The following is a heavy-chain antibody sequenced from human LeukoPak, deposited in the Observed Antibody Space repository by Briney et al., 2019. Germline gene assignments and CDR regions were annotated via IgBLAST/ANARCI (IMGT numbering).Heavy chain of an antibody. Sequence: ASVKVSCKAFGYTFTGYYMHWVRQAPGQGLEWMGWINPNSGGTNYAQKFQGRVTMTRDTSISTAYMELSRLRSDDTAVYYCARDTYGSGSYYPPRHGMDVWGQGTTVTVSS. D-gene: IGHD3-10*01. CDR2: INPNSGGT. V-gene: IGHV1-2*02. CDR3: ARDTYGSGSYYPPRHGMDV. CDR1: GYTFTGYY. J-gene: IGHJ6*02.